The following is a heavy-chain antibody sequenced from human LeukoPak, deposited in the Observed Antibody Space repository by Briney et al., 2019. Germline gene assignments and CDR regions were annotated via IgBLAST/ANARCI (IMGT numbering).Heavy chain of an antibody. D-gene: IGHD2-2*01. CDR2: INHSVST. V-gene: IGHV4-34*01. J-gene: IGHJ5*02. Sequence: SETLSLTCAVYGGSFSGYYWSWIRQPPGKGLEWIWEINHSVSTNYNPSLKSRVTRSVDTSKNQFSLKLSSVTAADTAVYYCARGEPYCSSTSCSPEFDPWGQGTLVTVSS. CDR1: GGSFSGYY. CDR3: ARGEPYCSSTSCSPEFDP.